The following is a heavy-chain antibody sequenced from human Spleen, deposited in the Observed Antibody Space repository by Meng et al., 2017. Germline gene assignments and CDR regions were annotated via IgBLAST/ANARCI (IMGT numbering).Heavy chain of an antibody. J-gene: IGHJ5*02. V-gene: IGHV3-15*01. CDR2: IKSKTDGETT. CDR3: TTDLPFTEGGVITT. CDR1: GFTFSNAW. Sequence: GESLKISCATSGFTFSNAWMSWVRQTPGKGLEWLGRIKSKTDGETTDYAAPVKGRFTISRDDAQNTLYLQMDSLRTEDTAVYYCTTDLPFTEGGVITTWGQGTLVTVSS. D-gene: IGHD3-16*02.